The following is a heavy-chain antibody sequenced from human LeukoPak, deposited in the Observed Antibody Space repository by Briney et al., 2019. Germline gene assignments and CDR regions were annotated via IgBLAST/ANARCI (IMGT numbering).Heavy chain of an antibody. Sequence: ASLKVSCKASGYTFTRYDLNWVGQATGQGLEWMGWMNPNTGNTGYAQKFQGRVTMTRNTSISTAYMELSSLRSEDTAVYYCARGLEYCSGGSCSYGFDPWGQRTLVTVSS. D-gene: IGHD2-15*01. J-gene: IGHJ5*02. CDR2: MNPNTGNT. CDR1: GYTFTRYD. CDR3: ARGLEYCSGGSCSYGFDP. V-gene: IGHV1-8*01.